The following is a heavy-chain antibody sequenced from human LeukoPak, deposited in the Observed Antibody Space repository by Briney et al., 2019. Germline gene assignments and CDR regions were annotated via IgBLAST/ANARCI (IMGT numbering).Heavy chain of an antibody. V-gene: IGHV1-24*01. CDR2: FDPEDGET. Sequence: ASVKVSCKVSGYTLTELSMHWVRQAPGKGLEWMGGFDPEDGETIYAQKFQGRVTITADESTSTAYMELSSLRSEDTAVYYCARGYCSSTSCSMGYWGQGTLVTVSS. CDR1: GYTLTELS. J-gene: IGHJ4*02. D-gene: IGHD2-2*01. CDR3: ARGYCSSTSCSMGY.